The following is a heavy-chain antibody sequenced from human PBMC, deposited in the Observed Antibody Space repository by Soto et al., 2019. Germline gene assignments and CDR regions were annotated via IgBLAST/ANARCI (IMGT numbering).Heavy chain of an antibody. CDR1: GLSFSDYA. CDR2: ISGSAVST. CDR3: AKSIVATIALDY. V-gene: IGHV3-23*01. Sequence: GVSMRVSCAAAGLSFSDYAITWVRQAPGKGLEWVSAISGSAVSTYYADSVKGRFTISRDNSRNTLYLQMNSLRAEDTAVYYCAKSIVATIALDYWGQGTLVTVSS. J-gene: IGHJ4*02. D-gene: IGHD5-12*01.